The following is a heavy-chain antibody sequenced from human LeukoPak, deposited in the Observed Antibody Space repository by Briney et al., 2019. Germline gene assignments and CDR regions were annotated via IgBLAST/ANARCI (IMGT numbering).Heavy chain of an antibody. CDR3: AGGRYYDSSGYYWASDY. V-gene: IGHV3-11*01. D-gene: IGHD3-22*01. Sequence: PGGSLRLSCAASGSTFSDYYMSWIRQAPGKGLEWVSYISSSGSTIYYADSVKGRFTISRDNAKNSLYLQMNSLRAEDTAVYYCAGGRYYDSSGYYWASDYWGQGTLVTVSS. CDR2: ISSSGSTI. J-gene: IGHJ4*02. CDR1: GSTFSDYY.